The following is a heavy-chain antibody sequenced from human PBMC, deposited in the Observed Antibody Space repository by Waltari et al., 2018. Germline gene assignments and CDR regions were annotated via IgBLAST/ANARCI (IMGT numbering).Heavy chain of an antibody. Sequence: EVQLVESGGGLVQPGRSPRLSCAASGFTFDDYAMHWVRQAPGKGLEWVSGISWNSGSIGYADSVKGRFTISRDNAKNSLYLQMNSLRAEDTALYYCAQGGNYYYYYMDVWGKGTTVTVSS. D-gene: IGHD3-10*01. CDR1: GFTFDDYA. CDR3: AQGGNYYYYYMDV. CDR2: ISWNSGSI. J-gene: IGHJ6*03. V-gene: IGHV3-9*01.